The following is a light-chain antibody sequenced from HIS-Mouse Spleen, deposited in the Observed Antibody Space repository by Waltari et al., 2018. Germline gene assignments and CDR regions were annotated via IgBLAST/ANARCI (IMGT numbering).Light chain of an antibody. CDR2: DVS. J-gene: IGLJ3*02. CDR1: SSDVGGYNY. V-gene: IGLV2-14*03. CDR3: SSYTSSSTRV. Sequence: QSALTQPASVSGSPGQSITISCTGTSSDVGGYNYVSWYQQPPGKAPKLMLYDVSNRPSGVSNRCSGSKSGNTSSLTISGLQAEDEADYYCSSYTSSSTRVFGGGTKLTVL.